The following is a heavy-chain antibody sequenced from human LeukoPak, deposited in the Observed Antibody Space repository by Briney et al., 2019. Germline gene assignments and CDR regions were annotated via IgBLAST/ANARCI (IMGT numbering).Heavy chain of an antibody. CDR3: ARERMSCSSTTCFFDY. V-gene: IGHV3-33*01. D-gene: IGHD2-2*01. CDR1: GFTFSSYG. CDR2: IWYDGSIP. J-gene: IGHJ4*02. Sequence: GGSLRLSCAASGFTFSSYGMHWVRQAPGKGLEEVAVIWYDGSIPYYADSVKGRFTISRDNSKNTLYLQMSSLRAEDTAVYYCARERMSCSSTTCFFDYWGQGTLVTVSS.